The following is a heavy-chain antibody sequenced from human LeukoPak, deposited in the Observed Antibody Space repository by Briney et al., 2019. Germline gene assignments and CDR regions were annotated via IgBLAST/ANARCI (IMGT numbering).Heavy chain of an antibody. CDR3: ARDYTGGWNDY. Sequence: GGSLRLSCAAAGFTFSRHWMSWVRQARGKGLECVAKIREEGSEKHYVDSVKGRFTISRDNAKNSLYLQMTSLRAEDTAVYYCARDYTGGWNDYWGQGILVTVSS. CDR1: GFTFSRHW. J-gene: IGHJ4*02. V-gene: IGHV3-7*01. CDR2: IREEGSEK. D-gene: IGHD7-27*01.